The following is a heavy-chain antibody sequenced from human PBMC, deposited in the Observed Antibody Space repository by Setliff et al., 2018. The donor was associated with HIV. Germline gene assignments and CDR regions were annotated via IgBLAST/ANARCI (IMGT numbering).Heavy chain of an antibody. V-gene: IGHV1-69*10. CDR2: FIPILDIT. CDR3: AGPRGDEAFDI. D-gene: IGHD3-10*01. CDR1: GDTSSTYA. J-gene: IGHJ3*02. Sequence: ASVKVSCKASGDTSSTYAINWVRQAPGQGLEWMGQFIPILDITNYARKFQGRVTITADKSTNTMYMEMTSLTSEDTAVYYCAGPRGDEAFDIWGQGTMVTVSS.